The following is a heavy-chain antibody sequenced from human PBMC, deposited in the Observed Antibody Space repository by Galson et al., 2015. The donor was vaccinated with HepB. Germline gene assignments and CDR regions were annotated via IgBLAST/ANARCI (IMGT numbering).Heavy chain of an antibody. CDR3: AREGVGSGYGDY. D-gene: IGHD3-22*01. CDR2: ISSSSSYI. V-gene: IGHV3-21*01. CDR1: GFTFSSYS. J-gene: IGHJ4*02. Sequence: SLRLSCAASGFTFSSYSMNWVRQAPGKGLEWVSSISSSSSYIYYADSVKGRFTIPRDNAKNSLYLQMNSLRAEDTAVYYCAREGVGSGYGDYWGQGTLVTVSS.